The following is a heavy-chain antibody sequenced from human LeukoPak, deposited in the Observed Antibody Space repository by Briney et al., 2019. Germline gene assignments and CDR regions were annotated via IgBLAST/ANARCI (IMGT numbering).Heavy chain of an antibody. CDR3: AKDTLSARVRGVIDY. D-gene: IGHD3-10*01. J-gene: IGHJ4*02. CDR1: GFTFSSYA. CDR2: ISGSGGST. Sequence: GGSLRLSCAASGFTFSSYAMSWVRQAPGKGLEWVSAISGSGGSTYYADSVKGRFTISRDNSKNTLYLQMNSLRAEDTAVYYCAKDTLSARVRGVIDYWGQGTVVTVSS. V-gene: IGHV3-23*01.